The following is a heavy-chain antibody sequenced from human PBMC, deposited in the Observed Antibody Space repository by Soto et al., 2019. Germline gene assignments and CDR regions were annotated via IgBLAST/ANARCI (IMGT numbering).Heavy chain of an antibody. CDR2: IFSNDET. CDR3: ARIHFGYDSSGYYDY. Sequence: QVTLKESCPVLVKPTETLTLTCTVSGFSLSNARMGVSWIRQPPGKAQEWLAHIFSNDETSYSTSLKSRLTNSKDTSKCKVVLTMTNMDPVDTATYSCARIHFGYDSSGYYDYWGQGTLVTVSS. CDR1: GFSLSNARMG. V-gene: IGHV2-26*01. J-gene: IGHJ4*02. D-gene: IGHD3-22*01.